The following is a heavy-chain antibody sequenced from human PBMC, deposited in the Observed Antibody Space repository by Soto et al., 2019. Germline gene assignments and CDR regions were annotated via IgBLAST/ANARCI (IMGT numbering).Heavy chain of an antibody. J-gene: IGHJ6*02. V-gene: IGHV4-34*01. Sequence: QVQLQQWGAGLLKPSETLSLTCAVYGGSFSGYYWSWIRQPPGKGLEWIGEINHSGSTNYNPSLKSRVTISVDTSKNQFSLKLSSVTAADTAVYYCARPSRVPERYGMDVWGQGTTFTVPS. D-gene: IGHD1-1*01. CDR2: INHSGST. CDR3: ARPSRVPERYGMDV. CDR1: GGSFSGYY.